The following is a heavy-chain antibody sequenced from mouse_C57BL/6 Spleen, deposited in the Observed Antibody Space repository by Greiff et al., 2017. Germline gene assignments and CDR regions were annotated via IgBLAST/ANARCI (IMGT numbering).Heavy chain of an antibody. D-gene: IGHD1-1*01. CDR3: AREDYYGSTLDY. CDR1: GFTFSSSA. CDR2: ISDGGSYT. J-gene: IGHJ2*01. Sequence: EVKLVESGGGLVKPGGSLKLSCAASGFTFSSSAMSWVRQTPEKRLEWVATISDGGSYTYYPDNVKGRFTISRDNAKNNLYLQMSHLKSEDTAMYYCAREDYYGSTLDYWGQGTTLTVSS. V-gene: IGHV5-4*01.